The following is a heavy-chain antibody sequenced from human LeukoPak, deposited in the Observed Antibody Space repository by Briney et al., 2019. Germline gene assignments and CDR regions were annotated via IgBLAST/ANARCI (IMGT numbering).Heavy chain of an antibody. J-gene: IGHJ5*02. CDR1: GGSISSYY. Sequence: SETLSPTCTVSGGSISSYYWSWIRQPPGKGLEWIGYIYYSGSTNYNPSLKSRVTISVDTSKNQFSLKLSSVTAADTAVYYCARDYLYGGNPTWGQGTLVTVSS. V-gene: IGHV4-59*01. D-gene: IGHD4-23*01. CDR3: ARDYLYGGNPT. CDR2: IYYSGST.